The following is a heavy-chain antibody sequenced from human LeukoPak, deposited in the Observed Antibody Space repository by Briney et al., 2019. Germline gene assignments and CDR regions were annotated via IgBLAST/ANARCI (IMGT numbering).Heavy chain of an antibody. Sequence: SETLSLTCTVSGGSISSGGYYWSWIRQHPGKGLEWIGYIYYSGSTYYNPSLKSRVTVSVDTSKNQFSLKLSSVTAADTAVYYCARALWILNVRITIYAFDTWGQGTMVTVSS. CDR2: IYYSGST. CDR1: GGSISSGGYY. CDR3: ARALWILNVRITIYAFDT. V-gene: IGHV4-31*03. J-gene: IGHJ3*02. D-gene: IGHD3-3*01.